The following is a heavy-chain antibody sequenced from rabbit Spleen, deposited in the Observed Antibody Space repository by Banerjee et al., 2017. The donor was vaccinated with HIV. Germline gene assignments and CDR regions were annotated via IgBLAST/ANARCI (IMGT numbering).Heavy chain of an antibody. Sequence: QEQVVESGGGLVKPGGTLTLTCKASGIAFSSYYYMCWVRQAPGKGLEWIACIYTGDAVTFYASWAKGRFTISKTSSTTVTLQITSLTAADTATYFCAKSASGNYRFNLWGQGTLVTVS. CDR3: AKSASGNYRFNL. CDR1: GIAFSSYYY. V-gene: IGHV1S45*01. D-gene: IGHD1-1*01. CDR2: IYTGDAVT. J-gene: IGHJ4*01.